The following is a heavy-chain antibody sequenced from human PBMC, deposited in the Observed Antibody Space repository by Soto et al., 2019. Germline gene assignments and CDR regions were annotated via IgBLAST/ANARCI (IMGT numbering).Heavy chain of an antibody. CDR2: IRSKGYGGTT. Sequence: GGSLRLSCTGSGFTFGDFGMSWFRQAPGKGLEWLSFIRSKGYGGTTESAASVRGRFITSRDDSKSIAYLQMNSLRTEDTAVYYCASLTSWSQEYYYGMDVWGQGTTVTVSS. J-gene: IGHJ6*02. CDR1: GFTFGDFG. V-gene: IGHV3-49*03. CDR3: ASLTSWSQEYYYGMDV. D-gene: IGHD2-2*01.